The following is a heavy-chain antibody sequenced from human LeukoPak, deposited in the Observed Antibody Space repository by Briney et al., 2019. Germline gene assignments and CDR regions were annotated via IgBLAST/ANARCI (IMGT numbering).Heavy chain of an antibody. Sequence: GGSLRLSCAASGFTFSSYWMSWVRQAPGKGLEWVANIKQDGSEKYYVDSVKGRFTISRDNAKNSLYLQMNSLRAEDTAVYYCAREGVYDILTGAVDYWGQGTLVTVSS. D-gene: IGHD3-9*01. V-gene: IGHV3-7*01. CDR3: AREGVYDILTGAVDY. CDR1: GFTFSSYW. J-gene: IGHJ4*02. CDR2: IKQDGSEK.